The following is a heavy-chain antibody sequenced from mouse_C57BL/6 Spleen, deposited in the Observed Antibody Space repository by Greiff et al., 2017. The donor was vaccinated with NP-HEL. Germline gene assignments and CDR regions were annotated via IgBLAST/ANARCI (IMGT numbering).Heavy chain of an antibody. CDR3: ARNYYGSSYWYLDV. J-gene: IGHJ1*03. Sequence: QVQLQQPGAELVRPGTSVKLSCKASGYTFTSYWMHWVKQRPGQGLEWIGVIDPSVSYTNYNQKFKGKATLTVDTSSSTAYMQLSSLTSEDSAVYYCARNYYGSSYWYLDVWGTGTTVTVSS. V-gene: IGHV1-59*01. CDR1: GYTFTSYW. D-gene: IGHD1-1*01. CDR2: IDPSVSYT.